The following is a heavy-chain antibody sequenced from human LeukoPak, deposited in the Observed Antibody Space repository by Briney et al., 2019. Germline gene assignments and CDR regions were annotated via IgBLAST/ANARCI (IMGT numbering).Heavy chain of an antibody. CDR2: IYHSGNT. Sequence: SETLSLTCAVSGYSISSGYYWGWIGQPPGKGGEWIWSIYHSGNTHYHPSLNSRLTLSVHTSKNQFSLTLSSLTAADTAVYYCARLYIHYYIDVWGKGTTVTVSS. V-gene: IGHV4-38-2*01. J-gene: IGHJ6*03. CDR1: GYSISSGYY. CDR3: ARLYIHYYIDV. D-gene: IGHD2-2*02.